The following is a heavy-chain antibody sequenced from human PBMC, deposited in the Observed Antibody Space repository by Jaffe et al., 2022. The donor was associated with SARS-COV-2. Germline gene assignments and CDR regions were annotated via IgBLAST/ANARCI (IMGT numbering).Heavy chain of an antibody. CDR2: IYYSGST. Sequence: QLQLQESGPGLVKPSETLSLTCTVSGGSISSSSYYWGWIRQPPGKGLEWIGSIYYSGSTYYNPSLKSRVTISVDTSKNQFSLKLSSVTAADTAVYYCATMLRWLSVFDYWGQGTLVTVSS. D-gene: IGHD5-12*01. CDR1: GGSISSSSYY. V-gene: IGHV4-39*01. J-gene: IGHJ4*02. CDR3: ATMLRWLSVFDY.